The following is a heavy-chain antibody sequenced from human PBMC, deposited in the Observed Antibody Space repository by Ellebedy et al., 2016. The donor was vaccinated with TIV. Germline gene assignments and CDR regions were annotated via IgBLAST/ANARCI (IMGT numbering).Heavy chain of an antibody. J-gene: IGHJ4*02. CDR1: GFIFSGSA. Sequence: GESLKISCAASGFIFSGSALHWVRQASGKRLEWVGRIRSKADDYETAYARSGRGRFTISRDDSKNTAYLQMSSLKAEDTAVDYCTRTGYDLATVPDYWGQGTLVTVSS. V-gene: IGHV3-73*01. D-gene: IGHD5-12*01. CDR3: TRTGYDLATVPDY. CDR2: IRSKADDYET.